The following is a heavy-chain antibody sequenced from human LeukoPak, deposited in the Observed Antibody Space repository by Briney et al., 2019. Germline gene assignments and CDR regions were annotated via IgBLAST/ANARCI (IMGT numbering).Heavy chain of an antibody. CDR2: IYYSGST. J-gene: IGHJ5*02. CDR3: ARTTGSRGFDP. CDR1: GGSISSYY. Sequence: SETLSLTCTVSGGSISSYYWRWLRQPPGKGLEGFGYIYYSGSTNYNPFLKSRVTISVDTSKNQFSLKLSSVTAADTAVYYCARTTGSRGFDPWGQGTLVTVSS. V-gene: IGHV4-59*01. D-gene: IGHD3-9*01.